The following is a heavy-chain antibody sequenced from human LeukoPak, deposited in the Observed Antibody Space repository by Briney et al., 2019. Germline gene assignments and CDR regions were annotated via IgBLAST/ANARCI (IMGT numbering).Heavy chain of an antibody. J-gene: IGHJ6*04. Sequence: GGSLRLSGAASGFTFSSYEMNWVRQAPGKGLEWVSYISSSGSTIYYAGSVKGRFTISRDNAKNSLYLQMNSLRAEDTAVYYCAELGITMIGGVWGKGTTVTISS. CDR2: ISSSGSTI. V-gene: IGHV3-48*03. CDR1: GFTFSSYE. D-gene: IGHD3-10*02. CDR3: AELGITMIGGV.